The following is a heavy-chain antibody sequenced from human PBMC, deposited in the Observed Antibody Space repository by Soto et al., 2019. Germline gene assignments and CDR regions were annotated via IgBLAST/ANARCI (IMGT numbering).Heavy chain of an antibody. CDR1: GFNVSSSY. D-gene: IGHD2-21*02. V-gene: IGHV3-66*01. CDR3: AREYTAPGAAGDFDGGRYFDD. CDR2: IYRAGNT. Sequence: PGGSLRLSCAVSGFNVSSSYMSWVRQAPGKGLEWISFIYRAGNTFYSDPLQGRFTISRDNSKNTVFLQLKKLRVEDTAMYYCAREYTAPGAAGDFDGGRYFDDWGQGTLVTVSS. J-gene: IGHJ4*02.